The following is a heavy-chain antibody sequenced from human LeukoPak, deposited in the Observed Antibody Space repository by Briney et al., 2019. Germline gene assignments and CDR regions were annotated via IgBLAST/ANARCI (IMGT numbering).Heavy chain of an antibody. J-gene: IGHJ4*02. CDR2: ISAYNGNT. V-gene: IGHV1-18*01. D-gene: IGHD1-26*01. Sequence: ASVKVSGKASVYTFTSYGISWVRQAPGQGLEWMGWISAYNGNTNYAQKLQGRVTMTTDTSTSTAYMELRSLRSDDTAVYYCATQHSGSYYFDYWGQGTLVTVSS. CDR1: VYTFTSYG. CDR3: ATQHSGSYYFDY.